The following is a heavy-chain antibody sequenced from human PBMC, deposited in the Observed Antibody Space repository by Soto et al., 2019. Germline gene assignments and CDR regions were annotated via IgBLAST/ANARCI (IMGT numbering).Heavy chain of an antibody. CDR2: ISGSISTI. D-gene: IGHD2-2*01. V-gene: IGHV3-48*03. CDR1: GFAFSSYE. J-gene: IGHJ5*01. Sequence: VGSLRLSCVASGFAFSSYEMNWVRQAPGKGLEWVSYISGSISTIYYADSVKGRFTISRDNAKNSLYLQMNSLRVEDTAVYYCARDWGTSGWFDSWGQGSLVTVSS. CDR3: ARDWGTSGWFDS.